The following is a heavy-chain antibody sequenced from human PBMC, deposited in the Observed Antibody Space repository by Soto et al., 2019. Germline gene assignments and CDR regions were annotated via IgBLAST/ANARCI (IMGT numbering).Heavy chain of an antibody. J-gene: IGHJ4*02. Sequence: GGSLRLSCAASGFTFSSYSMNWVRQAPGKGLEWVSYISSSSSTIYYADSVKGRFTIPRDNAKNSLYLQMNSLRAEDTAVYYCARDYYKYYDSSGYYRSPAYWGQGTLVTVSS. CDR1: GFTFSSYS. CDR3: ARDYYKYYDSSGYYRSPAY. CDR2: ISSSSSTI. V-gene: IGHV3-48*01. D-gene: IGHD3-22*01.